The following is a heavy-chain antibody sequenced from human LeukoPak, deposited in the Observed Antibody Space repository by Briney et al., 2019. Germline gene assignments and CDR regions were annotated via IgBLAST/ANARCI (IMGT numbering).Heavy chain of an antibody. Sequence: GGSLRLSCAASGFTFSSYWMHWVRQAPGKGLVRVSRINSDGSSTSYADSVKGRFTISRDNTKNTLYLQMNSLRAEDTAVYYCARDSELRYFDWLHRGGTFDYWGQGTLVTVSS. J-gene: IGHJ4*02. CDR2: INSDGSST. CDR3: ARDSELRYFDWLHRGGTFDY. V-gene: IGHV3-74*01. CDR1: GFTFSSYW. D-gene: IGHD3-9*01.